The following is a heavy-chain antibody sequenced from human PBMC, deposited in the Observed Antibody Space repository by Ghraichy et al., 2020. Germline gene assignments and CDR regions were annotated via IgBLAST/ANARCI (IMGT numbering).Heavy chain of an antibody. V-gene: IGHV4-39*01. D-gene: IGHD3-10*01. CDR1: GGSISSSSYY. CDR3: ARHRNDNIWFGEAPSNWFDP. J-gene: IGHJ5*02. Sequence: SETLSLTCTVSGGSISSSSYYWGWIRQPPGKGLEWIGSIYYSGSTYYNPSLKSRVTISVDTSKNQFSLKLSSVTAADTAVYYCARHRNDNIWFGEAPSNWFDPWGQGTLVTVSS. CDR2: IYYSGST.